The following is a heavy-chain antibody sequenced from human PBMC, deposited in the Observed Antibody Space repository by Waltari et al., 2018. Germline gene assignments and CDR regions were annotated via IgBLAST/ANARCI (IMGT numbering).Heavy chain of an antibody. Sequence: QVQLVQSGAEVKKPGSSVKVSCKASGGTFSSYAISWVRQAPGKGLEWMGGFIPILVTENYAQSFKGRVTITTDESTSTAYMGLSSLSSGDTAVYYCARGGGGSYYYMDVWGKGTTVTVSS. CDR2: FIPILVTE. D-gene: IGHD3-16*01. V-gene: IGHV1-69*05. CDR1: GGTFSSYA. J-gene: IGHJ6*03. CDR3: ARGGGGSYYYMDV.